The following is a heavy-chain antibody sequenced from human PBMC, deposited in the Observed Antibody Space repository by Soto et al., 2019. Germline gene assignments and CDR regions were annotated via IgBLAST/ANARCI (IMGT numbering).Heavy chain of an antibody. CDR3: ASTSYFDNSGSAY. V-gene: IGHV4-30-4*01. D-gene: IGHD3-22*01. CDR2: IYYGGST. Sequence: QVQLQESGPGLVKPSQTLSLTCTVSGGSITSDNYYWSWIRQPPGKGLEWIGYIYYGGSTYYNPSLKSRVIISIDTSKNQFSLRLSSVTAADTAVYYCASTSYFDNSGSAYWGQGTLVTVSS. J-gene: IGHJ4*02. CDR1: GGSITSDNYY.